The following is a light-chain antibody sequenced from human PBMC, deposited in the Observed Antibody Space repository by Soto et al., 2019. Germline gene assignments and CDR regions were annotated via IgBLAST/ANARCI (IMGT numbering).Light chain of an antibody. Sequence: DIQLTQSPSTLSAYLGDRVTITCRASQRIASAVAWYQQRPGKAPNLLIYQASSLESGVPSRFSGSGSGAEFTLTFTSLQSDDFATYFCLQYYDYPLTFGTGTKVDIK. J-gene: IGKJ3*01. CDR2: QAS. V-gene: IGKV1-5*03. CDR1: QRIASA. CDR3: LQYYDYPLT.